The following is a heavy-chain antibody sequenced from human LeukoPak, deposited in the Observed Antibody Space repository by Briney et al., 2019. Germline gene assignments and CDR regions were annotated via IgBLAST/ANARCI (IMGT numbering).Heavy chain of an antibody. Sequence: ASVKVSCKASGYTFTSYDINWVRQATGQGLEWMGWMNPNSGNTGYAQKFQGRVTMTRNTSISTAYMELSSLRSEDTAVYYCARSVIRGRYYDSSGYYFWAFDIWGQGTMVTVSS. CDR1: GYTFTSYD. CDR3: ARSVIRGRYYDSSGYYFWAFDI. D-gene: IGHD3-22*01. CDR2: MNPNSGNT. J-gene: IGHJ3*02. V-gene: IGHV1-8*01.